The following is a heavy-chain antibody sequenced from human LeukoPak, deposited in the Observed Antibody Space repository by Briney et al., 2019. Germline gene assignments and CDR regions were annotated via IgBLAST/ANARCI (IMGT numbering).Heavy chain of an antibody. Sequence: SVKVSCKASGGTFSSYAISWVRQAPGQGLEWMGRIIPIFGIANYAQKFQGRVTITADKSTSTAYMELSSLRSEDTAVYYCARAGEYDIRRQVWFDPWGQGTLVTVSS. D-gene: IGHD3-9*01. CDR3: ARAGEYDIRRQVWFDP. CDR2: IIPIFGIA. CDR1: GGTFSSYA. J-gene: IGHJ5*02. V-gene: IGHV1-69*04.